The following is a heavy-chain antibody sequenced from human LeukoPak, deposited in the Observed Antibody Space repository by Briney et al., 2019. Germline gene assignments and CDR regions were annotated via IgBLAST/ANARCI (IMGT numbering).Heavy chain of an antibody. J-gene: IGHJ4*02. V-gene: IGHV4-30-4*01. CDR2: IYYSGST. CDR1: GDSISSGDYY. Sequence: SQTLSLTCTVSGDSISSGDYYWSWIRQHPGKGLEWIGYIYYSGSTYYTPSLKSRVTISLDTSKNQFSLRLSSVTAADTAVYYCARAIASSGSRLFDYWGQGTLVTVSS. CDR3: ARAIASSGSRLFDY. D-gene: IGHD3-10*01.